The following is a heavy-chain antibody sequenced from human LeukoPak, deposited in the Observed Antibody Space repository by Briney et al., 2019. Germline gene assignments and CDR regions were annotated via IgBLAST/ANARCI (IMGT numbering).Heavy chain of an antibody. CDR1: GFTLRSYA. CDR2: ISGSGGST. CDR3: ASSNRDYYDSSGYYRSYWYFDL. D-gene: IGHD3-22*01. V-gene: IGHV3-23*01. Sequence: GGSLRLSCAASGFTLRSYAMSWVRQAPGKGLEWVSAISGSGGSTYYADSVKGRFTISRDNSKNTVYVQMNSLRAEDTAVYYCASSNRDYYDSSGYYRSYWYFDLWGRGTLVTVSS. J-gene: IGHJ2*01.